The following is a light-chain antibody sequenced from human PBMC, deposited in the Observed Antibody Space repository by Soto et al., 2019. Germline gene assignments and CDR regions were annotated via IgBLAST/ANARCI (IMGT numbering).Light chain of an antibody. J-gene: IGKJ1*01. Sequence: EIVLTQSPGTMSLSPGERATLSCRASQSVSSTYLTWYQQKPGQAPRLLLYGASSRATGVPDRFSGSGSGTDFTLNISRLEPEDFAVYYCQQYDNPSWTFGQGTKVEIK. CDR2: GAS. V-gene: IGKV3-20*01. CDR1: QSVSSTY. CDR3: QQYDNPSWT.